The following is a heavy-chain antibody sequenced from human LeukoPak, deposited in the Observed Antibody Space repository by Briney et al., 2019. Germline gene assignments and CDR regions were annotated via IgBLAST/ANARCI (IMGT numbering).Heavy chain of an antibody. CDR1: GGSLSLYH. D-gene: IGHD1-1*01. CDR3: ARGVVILTNDAFDI. CDR2: IFYSGSGST. V-gene: IGHV4-59*01. Sequence: SETLSLTCTVSGGSLSLYHWSWIRQPPGKGLEWIGDIFYSGSGSTNYTPSLKSRVTISLDTSKNQLSLNLTSVSAADTAVYYCARGVVILTNDAFDIWGQGTMVTVSS. J-gene: IGHJ3*02.